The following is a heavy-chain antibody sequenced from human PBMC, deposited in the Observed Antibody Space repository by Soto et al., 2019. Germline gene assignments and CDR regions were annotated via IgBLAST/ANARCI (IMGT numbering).Heavy chain of an antibody. J-gene: IGHJ4*02. CDR3: ATDQRGASYF. D-gene: IGHD3-9*01. Sequence: QVQLVQSGAEVKKPGASVKVSCKASGYSFTTYYINWMRQAPGQGLEWMGIINASGGSTTYAHKVQGRLTMTRNTSTRTFYTELSSQRSEDTAIYYCATDQRGASYFWGPGTLVTVSS. CDR1: GYSFTTYY. V-gene: IGHV1-46*01. CDR2: INASGGST.